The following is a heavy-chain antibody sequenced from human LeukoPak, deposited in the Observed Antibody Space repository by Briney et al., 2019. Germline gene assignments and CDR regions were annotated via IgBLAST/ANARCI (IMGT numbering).Heavy chain of an antibody. D-gene: IGHD1-26*01. CDR3: ARFPVGIVGARDP. V-gene: IGHV1-69*06. Sequence: ASVKVSCKASGYTFTSYAMNWVRQAPGQGLEWMGGIIPIFGTANYAQKFQGRVTITADKSTSTAYMELSSLRSEDTAVYYCARFPVGIVGARDPWGQGTLVTVSS. J-gene: IGHJ5*02. CDR1: GYTFTSYA. CDR2: IIPIFGTA.